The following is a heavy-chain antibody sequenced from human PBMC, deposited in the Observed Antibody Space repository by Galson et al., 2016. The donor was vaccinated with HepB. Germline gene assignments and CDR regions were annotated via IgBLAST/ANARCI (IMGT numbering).Heavy chain of an antibody. J-gene: IGHJ5*02. D-gene: IGHD2-2*01. Sequence: QSGAEVTKPGESLRISCKGSGYMFISYWIAWVRQMPGKGLEWIGIIYPDDSDTRYSPSFQGQVTISVDKSISTTYLQWSSLKASDTAMYFCARGALGYCSTTDCSRYWFDPWGQGTLVTVSS. CDR3: ARGALGYCSTTDCSRYWFDP. CDR1: GYMFISYW. V-gene: IGHV5-51*01. CDR2: IYPDDSDT.